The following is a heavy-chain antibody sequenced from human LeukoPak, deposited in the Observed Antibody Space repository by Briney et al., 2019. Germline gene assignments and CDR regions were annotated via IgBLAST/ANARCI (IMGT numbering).Heavy chain of an antibody. Sequence: SETLSLTCTVSGVSTTNGIYYWAWIRQSPGKGLEWIGSVHNVGSTYYNLSLRSRVTMSIDTSKNQFSLRLNSVTAADTAVYYCARHAEYNSGWHFYLDHWGQGILVAVSS. J-gene: IGHJ4*02. D-gene: IGHD6-19*01. CDR3: ARHAEYNSGWHFYLDH. CDR1: GVSTTNGIYY. CDR2: VHNVGST. V-gene: IGHV4-39*01.